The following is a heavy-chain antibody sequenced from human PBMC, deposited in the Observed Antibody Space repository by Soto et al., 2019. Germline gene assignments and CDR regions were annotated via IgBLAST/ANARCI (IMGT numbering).Heavy chain of an antibody. D-gene: IGHD1-1*01. Sequence: QVQLVQSGAEVKKPGSSVKVSCKASGGTFRTSAISWVRQAPGQGLEWVGGIMPVFRRPKYAQNFQDRVTITADESTSTAYVELNSLRSDDTAVYYCARDKDRLQLGGNYYFILDVWGHGTAVTVSS. CDR1: GGTFRTSA. CDR3: ARDKDRLQLGGNYYFILDV. J-gene: IGHJ6*02. V-gene: IGHV1-69*12. CDR2: IMPVFRRP.